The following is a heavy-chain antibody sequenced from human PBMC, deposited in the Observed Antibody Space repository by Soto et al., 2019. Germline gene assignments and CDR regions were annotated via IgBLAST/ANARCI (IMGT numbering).Heavy chain of an antibody. V-gene: IGHV3-30-3*01. CDR1: GFTFSSYA. Sequence: GGSLRLSCAASGFTFSSYAMHWVRQAPGKGLEWVAVISYDGSNKYYTDSVKGRFTISRDNSKNTLYLQMNSLRAEDTAAYYCARDSLTYSSGWYGTGYWGQGTLVTVSS. CDR2: ISYDGSNK. J-gene: IGHJ4*02. CDR3: ARDSLTYSSGWYGTGY. D-gene: IGHD6-19*01.